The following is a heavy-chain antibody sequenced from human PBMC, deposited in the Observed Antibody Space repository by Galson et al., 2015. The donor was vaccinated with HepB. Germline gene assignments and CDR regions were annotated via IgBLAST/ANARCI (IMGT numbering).Heavy chain of an antibody. CDR1: GFTFSSYA. V-gene: IGHV3-64D*06. CDR2: ISSNGGST. Sequence: LGLSCAASGFTFSSYAMHWVRQAPGKGLEYVSAISSNGGSTYYADSVKGRFTISRDNSKNTLYLQMSSLRAEDTAVYYCVKDIYMAAAGTSSPFDYWGQGTLVTVSS. CDR3: VKDIYMAAAGTSSPFDY. J-gene: IGHJ4*02. D-gene: IGHD6-13*01.